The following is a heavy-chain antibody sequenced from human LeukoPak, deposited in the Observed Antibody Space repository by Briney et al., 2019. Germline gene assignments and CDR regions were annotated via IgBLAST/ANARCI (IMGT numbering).Heavy chain of an antibody. V-gene: IGHV1-69*04. CDR2: IIPILGIA. D-gene: IGHD2-15*01. J-gene: IGHJ4*02. CDR3: ARVRCSGGSCYDEYYFDY. CDR1: GGTFSSYA. Sequence: GASVKVSCKASGGTFSSYAISWVRQAPGQGLEWMGRIIPILGIANYAQKFQGRVTITADKSTSTAYMELSSLRSEDTAVYYCARVRCSGGSCYDEYYFDYWGQGTLVTVPS.